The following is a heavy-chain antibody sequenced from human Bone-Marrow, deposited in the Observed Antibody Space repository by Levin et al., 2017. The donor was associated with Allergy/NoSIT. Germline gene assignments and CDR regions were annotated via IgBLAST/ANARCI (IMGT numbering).Heavy chain of an antibody. J-gene: IGHJ5*02. V-gene: IGHV3-33*01. CDR2: IWYDGSNK. CDR3: ARASSTTVSLDQNNWFDP. CDR1: GFTFSSYG. D-gene: IGHD4-11*01. Sequence: GGSLRLSCAASGFTFSSYGMHWVRQAPGKGLEWVAVIWYDGSNKYYADSVKGRFTISRDNSKNTLYLQMNSLRAEDTAVYYCARASSTTVSLDQNNWFDPWGQGTLVTVSS.